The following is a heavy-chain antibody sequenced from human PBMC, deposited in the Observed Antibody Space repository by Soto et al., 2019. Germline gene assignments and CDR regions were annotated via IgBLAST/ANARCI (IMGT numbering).Heavy chain of an antibody. Sequence: SVKVSCKASGGTFSSYAISWVRQAPGQGLEWMGGIIPIFGTANYAQKFQGRVTIAADKSTSTAYMELSSLRSEDTAVYYCARARQQWLVLEWQELDYYYYGMDVWGQGTTVTVSS. CDR3: ARARQQWLVLEWQELDYYYYGMDV. CDR1: GGTFSSYA. D-gene: IGHD6-19*01. V-gene: IGHV1-69*06. J-gene: IGHJ6*02. CDR2: IIPIFGTA.